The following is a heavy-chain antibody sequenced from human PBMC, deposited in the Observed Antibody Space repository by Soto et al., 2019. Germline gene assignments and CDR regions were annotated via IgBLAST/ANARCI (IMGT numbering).Heavy chain of an antibody. CDR1: GYSFTSYW. CDR2: IYPYDSGT. J-gene: IGHJ4*01. Sequence: GESLKISCKTSGYSFTSYWIGWVHQMPGKGMEWMGNIYPYDSGTRYSPSFQGQVTISADTSITTAYLQWSGLRASDTAMYFCARHLVGSTRGNFDYWGQGTLVTVSS. CDR3: ARHLVGSTRGNFDY. D-gene: IGHD2-2*01. V-gene: IGHV5-51*07.